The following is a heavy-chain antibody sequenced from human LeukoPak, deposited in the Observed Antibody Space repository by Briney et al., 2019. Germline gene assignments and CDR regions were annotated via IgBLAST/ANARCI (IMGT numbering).Heavy chain of an antibody. V-gene: IGHV4-39*01. CDR3: ARRYYGSGSYYPFDY. D-gene: IGHD3-10*01. CDR1: GGSISSSSYY. CDR2: IYYSGST. J-gene: IGHJ4*02. Sequence: PSETLSLTCTVSGGSISSSSYYWGWIRQPPGKGLEWIGSIYYSGSTYNNPSLKSRVTMSVDTSKNQFSLKLSSVTAADTAVYYCARRYYGSGSYYPFDYWGQGILVTVAP.